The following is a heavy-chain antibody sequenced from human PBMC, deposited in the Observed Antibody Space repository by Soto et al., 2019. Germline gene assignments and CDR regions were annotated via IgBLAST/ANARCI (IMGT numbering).Heavy chain of an antibody. CDR3: ARGGSLYWYFDL. D-gene: IGHD1-26*01. CDR1: GGTFSSYC. CDR2: INAGNGNT. J-gene: IGHJ2*01. V-gene: IGHV1-3*01. Sequence: ASVKVSCKASGGTFSSYCISWVRQAPGQRLEWMGWINAGNGNTKYSQKFQGRVTITRDTSASTAYMELSSLRSEVTAVYYCARGGSLYWYFDLWGRGTLVTVSS.